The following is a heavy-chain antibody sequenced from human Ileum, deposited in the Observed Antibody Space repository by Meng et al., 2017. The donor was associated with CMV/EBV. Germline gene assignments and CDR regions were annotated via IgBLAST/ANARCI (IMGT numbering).Heavy chain of an antibody. CDR1: GGSFSGYY. CDR3: ATRRTPYGDYEYFQH. CDR2: INHSGST. D-gene: IGHD4-17*01. J-gene: IGHJ1*01. Sequence: QVPLQQRGAGLLKPPETLSPTCAVYGGSFSGYYWNWIRQPPGRGLEWIGEINHSGSTNYNPSLKSRVTISVDTSKNQFSLKLSSVTAADTAVYYCATRRTPYGDYEYFQHWGQGTLVTVSS. V-gene: IGHV4-34*01.